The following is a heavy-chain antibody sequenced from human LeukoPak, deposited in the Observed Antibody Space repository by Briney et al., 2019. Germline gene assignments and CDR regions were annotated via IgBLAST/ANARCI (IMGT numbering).Heavy chain of an antibody. CDR2: VPLRGNT. J-gene: IGHJ4*02. CDR3: ARDESSRDDSGGYRY. CDR1: GDTINPYH. V-gene: IGHV4-4*07. Sequence: SDTLSLTCTVSGDTINPYHWTWIPQTAGKALECIGRVPLRGNTKHNTSLWSRVHTSMDNSKNQFSLKVNSVTAADTGVYYCARDESSRDDSGGYRYWGQGTLVTVSS. D-gene: IGHD3-22*01.